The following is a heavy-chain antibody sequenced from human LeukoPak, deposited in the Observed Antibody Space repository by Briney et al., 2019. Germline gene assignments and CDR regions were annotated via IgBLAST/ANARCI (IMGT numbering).Heavy chain of an antibody. D-gene: IGHD6-13*01. V-gene: IGHV4-34*01. J-gene: IGHJ3*02. Sequence: PSETLSLTCAVYGGSFSGYYWSWIRQPPGKGLEWIGEINHSGSTNYNPSLKSRVIISVDRSKNQFSLNLTSVTAADTAVYYCARDLQQLVTGGFDIWGQGTMVTVSS. CDR1: GGSFSGYY. CDR3: ARDLQQLVTGGFDI. CDR2: INHSGST.